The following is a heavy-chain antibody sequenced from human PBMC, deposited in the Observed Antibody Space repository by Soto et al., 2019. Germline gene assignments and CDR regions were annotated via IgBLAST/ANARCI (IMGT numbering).Heavy chain of an antibody. D-gene: IGHD3-16*02. V-gene: IGHV2-70*01. CDR3: ARLSYRSFNFDY. CDR1: GFSLSTSGMC. CDR2: IDWDDDK. J-gene: IGHJ4*02. Sequence: SGPTLVNPTQTLTLTCTFSGFSLSTSGMCVSWLRQPPGKALEWLALIDWDDDKYYSTSLKTRLTISKDTSKNQVVLTVINMDPVDTATYFCARLSYRSFNFDYWGQGTLVTVSS.